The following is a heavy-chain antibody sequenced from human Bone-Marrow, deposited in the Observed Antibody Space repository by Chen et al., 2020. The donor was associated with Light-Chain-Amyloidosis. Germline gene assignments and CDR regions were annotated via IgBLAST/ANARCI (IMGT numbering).Heavy chain of an antibody. CDR2: IIPILGIA. J-gene: IGHJ4*02. Sequence: QVQLVQSGAEVKKPGSSVKVSCKASGGTFSSYAISWVRQAPGQGLEWMGRIIPILGIANYAQKFQGRVTITADKSTSTAYMELSSLRSEDTAVYYCARMHVVKVAAAGTGFDYWGQGTLVTVSS. CDR1: GGTFSSYA. V-gene: IGHV1-69*04. D-gene: IGHD6-13*01. CDR3: ARMHVVKVAAAGTGFDY.